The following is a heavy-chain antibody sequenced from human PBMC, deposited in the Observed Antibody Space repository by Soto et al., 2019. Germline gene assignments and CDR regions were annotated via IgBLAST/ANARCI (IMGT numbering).Heavy chain of an antibody. CDR1: GGSISSYY. CDR3: ARAQRGYSGYELDFDY. CDR2: IYYSGST. D-gene: IGHD5-12*01. Sequence: SETLSLTCTVSGGSISSYYWSWIRQPPGKGLEWIGYIYYSGSTNYNPSLKSRVTISVDTSKNQFSLKLSSVTAADTAVYYCARAQRGYSGYELDFDYWGQGTLVTVSS. J-gene: IGHJ4*02. V-gene: IGHV4-59*01.